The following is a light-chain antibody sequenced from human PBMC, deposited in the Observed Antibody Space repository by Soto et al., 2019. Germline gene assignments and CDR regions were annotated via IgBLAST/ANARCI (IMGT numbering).Light chain of an antibody. J-gene: IGKJ4*01. Sequence: DIPMTQSPSSLSAFVGDRVTITCQASQDISNYLNWYQQKPGQAPELLIYDASNLETGVPSRFSGSGSGTDFTFTISSLQPEDIATYYCQQYDNVPLTFGGGTKVEIK. CDR3: QQYDNVPLT. CDR1: QDISNY. V-gene: IGKV1-33*01. CDR2: DAS.